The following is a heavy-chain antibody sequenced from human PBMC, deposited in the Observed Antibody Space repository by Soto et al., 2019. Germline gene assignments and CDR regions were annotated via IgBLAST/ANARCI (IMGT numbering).Heavy chain of an antibody. V-gene: IGHV4-31*03. J-gene: IGHJ4*02. Sequence: PSEPLSLTCTVSGDSISSDYYHWTWIRQSPGKGLEWIGYIYYSGSTYYNPSFKSRVTISVDTSKNQFSLKLSSVTAADTAVYYCARVIVRGGVGGVIVPPYFDYWGQGTLVTVSS. CDR1: GDSISSDYYH. CDR2: IYYSGST. CDR3: ARVIVRGGVGGVIVPPYFDY. D-gene: IGHD3-16*02.